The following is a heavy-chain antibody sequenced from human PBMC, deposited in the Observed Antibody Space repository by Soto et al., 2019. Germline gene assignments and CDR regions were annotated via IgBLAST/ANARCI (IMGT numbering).Heavy chain of an antibody. D-gene: IGHD6-13*01. CDR2: ISSGGTYT. CDR1: GFTFSNYA. J-gene: IGHJ6*02. Sequence: EVQLLESGGGLVQPGGSLRLSCAASGFTFSNYAMTWVRQAPGKGLEWVSAISSGGTYTDYADSVKGRFTLSRDNSKNTLYLQMNSLRAEDTAVYYCARVMAAGIYYYYGMDVWGQGTTVTVSS. CDR3: ARVMAAGIYYYYGMDV. V-gene: IGHV3-23*01.